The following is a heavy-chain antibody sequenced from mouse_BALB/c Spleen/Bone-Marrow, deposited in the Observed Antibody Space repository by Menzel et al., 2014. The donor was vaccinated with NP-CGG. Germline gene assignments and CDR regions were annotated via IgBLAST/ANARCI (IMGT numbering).Heavy chain of an antibody. Sequence: QVQLQQSGAELVKPGASVKLSCKASGYTFTSYWMHWVKQRPGQGLEWIGEIDPSDSYTNYNQKFKGKATLTVDKSSSTDYMQLSSLTYEDSAVYCCARGLYGNSGYWGQGTTLTVSS. V-gene: IGHV1-69*02. CDR1: GYTFTSYW. CDR2: IDPSDSYT. J-gene: IGHJ2*01. D-gene: IGHD2-1*01. CDR3: ARGLYGNSGY.